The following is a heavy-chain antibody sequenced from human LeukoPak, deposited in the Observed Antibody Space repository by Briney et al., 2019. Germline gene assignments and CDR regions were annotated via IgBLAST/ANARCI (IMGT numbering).Heavy chain of an antibody. J-gene: IGHJ4*02. Sequence: SETLSLTCTVSGGSISSYFWSWIRQPPGKEPECIGYIYNSGSTKYNPSLKSRVTLSVDTSKNQFSLKLSSVATADTAVYYCATSIAAAGTLDYWGQGTLVTVSS. CDR3: ATSIAAAGTLDY. V-gene: IGHV4-59*01. CDR1: GGSISSYF. CDR2: IYNSGST. D-gene: IGHD6-13*01.